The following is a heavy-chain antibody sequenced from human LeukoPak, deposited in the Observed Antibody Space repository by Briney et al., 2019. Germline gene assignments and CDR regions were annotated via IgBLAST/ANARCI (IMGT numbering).Heavy chain of an antibody. Sequence: GGSLRLSCAASGFTFSSYSMNWVRQAPGKGLEWVSSISSSSSYIYYADSVKGRFTISRDDAKNTLYLQMNSLRAEDTAVYCCARVVFGEYQFDYWGQGTLVTVSS. J-gene: IGHJ4*02. V-gene: IGHV3-21*01. CDR1: GFTFSSYS. CDR3: ARVVFGEYQFDY. CDR2: ISSSSSYI. D-gene: IGHD3-10*02.